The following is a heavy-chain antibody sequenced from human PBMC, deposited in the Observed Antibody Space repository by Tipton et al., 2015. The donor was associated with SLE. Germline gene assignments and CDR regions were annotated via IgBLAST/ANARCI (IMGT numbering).Heavy chain of an antibody. J-gene: IGHJ3*02. CDR3: ARHGDAFDI. CDR1: GGSISSHY. CDR2: IYYSGST. V-gene: IGHV4-59*08. Sequence: TLSLTCTVSGGSISSHYWSWIRQPPGKGLEWIGYIYYSGSTNYNPSLKSRVTISVDTSKNQFSLKLSSVTAADTAVYYCARHGDAFDIWGQGTMVTVSS.